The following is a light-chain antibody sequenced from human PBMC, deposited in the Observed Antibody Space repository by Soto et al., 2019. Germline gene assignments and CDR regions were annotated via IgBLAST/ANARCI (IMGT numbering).Light chain of an antibody. CDR2: KVS. CDR3: VEGTLYSCR. Sequence: QSTIYMPVTLGQPASISCRSNQSLVHSDGIDYFSCFQQRPGRSPRRLIYKVSNRDSGVPARFSGSGSGADFALKSSMLEAEEVGVYECVEGTLYSCRFALGIRLEIK. J-gene: IGKJ5*01. V-gene: IGKV2-30*02. CDR1: QSLVHSDGIDY.